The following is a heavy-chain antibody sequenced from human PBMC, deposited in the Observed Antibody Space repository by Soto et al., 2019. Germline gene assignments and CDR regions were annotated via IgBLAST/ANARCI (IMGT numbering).Heavy chain of an antibody. CDR2: ISYDGSNK. CDR3: AKLGCSSTSCLDY. V-gene: IGHV3-30*18. D-gene: IGHD2-2*01. CDR1: GFTFSSYG. Sequence: QVQLVESGGGLVQPGRSLRLSCAASGFTFSSYGMHWVRQAPGKGLEWVAVISYDGSNKYYADSVKGRFTISRDNSKNTLYLQMNSLRAEDTAVYYCAKLGCSSTSCLDYWGQGTLVTVSS. J-gene: IGHJ4*02.